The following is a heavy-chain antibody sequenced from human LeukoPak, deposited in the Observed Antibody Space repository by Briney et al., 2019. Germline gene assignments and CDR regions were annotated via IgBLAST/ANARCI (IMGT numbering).Heavy chain of an antibody. Sequence: KPSETLSLTCTVSGGSINNYYWSWIRQPAGEGLEWIGRIYTRGSTNYNPSLKGRVTMSVDTSKNQFSLKLSSVTAADTAVYYCARGRYCSADICSGGDAFDIWGQGTMVSVSS. CDR1: GGSINNYY. CDR3: ARGRYCSADICSGGDAFDI. J-gene: IGHJ3*02. D-gene: IGHD2-15*01. V-gene: IGHV4-4*07. CDR2: IYTRGST.